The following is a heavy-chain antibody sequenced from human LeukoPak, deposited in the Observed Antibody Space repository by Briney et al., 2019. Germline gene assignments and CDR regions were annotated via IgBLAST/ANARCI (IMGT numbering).Heavy chain of an antibody. CDR3: AKDLGTGDAFDI. D-gene: IGHD1-14*01. CDR1: GFTFSSYA. Sequence: GSLRLSCAASGFTFSSYAMSWVRQAPGKGLEWVSAISGRGGSTYYADSVKGRFTISRDNSKNTLYLQMNSLRAEDTAVYYCAKDLGTGDAFDIWGQGTMVTVSS. CDR2: ISGRGGST. V-gene: IGHV3-23*01. J-gene: IGHJ3*02.